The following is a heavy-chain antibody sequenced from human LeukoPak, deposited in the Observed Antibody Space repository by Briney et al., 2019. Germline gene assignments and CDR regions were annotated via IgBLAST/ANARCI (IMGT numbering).Heavy chain of an antibody. V-gene: IGHV1-2*02. CDR1: GYTFTGYY. J-gene: IGHJ4*02. Sequence: ASVKVSCKASGYTFTGYYMHWVRQAPGQGLEWMGWINPNSGGTNYAQKFQGRVTMTRDTSISTAYMELSRLRSDDTAVYYCARVGITMVRGVIHYFDYWGQGTLVTVSS. D-gene: IGHD3-10*01. CDR3: ARVGITMVRGVIHYFDY. CDR2: INPNSGGT.